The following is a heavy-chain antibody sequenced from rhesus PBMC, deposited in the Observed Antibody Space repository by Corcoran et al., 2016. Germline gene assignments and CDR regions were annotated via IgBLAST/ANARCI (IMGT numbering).Heavy chain of an antibody. D-gene: IGHD4-23*01. V-gene: IGHV4-127*01. CDR3: AREDSNYAPFDY. J-gene: IGHJ4*01. CDR2: SGGSSGST. CDR1: CYSISSGSG. Sequence: QVQLQESGPGLVKPSEPLSHPCAVSCYSISSGSGLRWILQPPGKGLEWIGYSGGSSGSTNYNPYLKSRVTISKDTSKNQFSLKLSSVTAADTAVYYCAREDSNYAPFDYWGQGVLVTVSS.